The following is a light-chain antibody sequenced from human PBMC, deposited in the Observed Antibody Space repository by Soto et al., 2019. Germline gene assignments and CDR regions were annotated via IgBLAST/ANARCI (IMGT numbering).Light chain of an antibody. CDR2: GAS. CDR1: QSVSSRY. V-gene: IGKV3-20*01. J-gene: IGKJ5*01. CDR3: QPSYSTPRVT. Sequence: PRERFPRSCMARQSVSSRYLTWYQQKPGPAPTLLIFGASSRATGIPDRFSGSGSGTDFTLTISSLQPEDFATYYCQPSYSTPRVTSGQRRPLEI.